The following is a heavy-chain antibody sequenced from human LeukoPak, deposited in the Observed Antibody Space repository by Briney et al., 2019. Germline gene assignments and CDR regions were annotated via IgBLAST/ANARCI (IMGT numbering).Heavy chain of an antibody. Sequence: GGSLRLSCAASGFSFSNYWMSWVRQAPGKGLEWVANIKQDGSEKNYLDSVKGRVTISRDNAKNSLYLQMNSLRVEDTAVYYCARDRGSQSTDVWGQGTTVTVSS. V-gene: IGHV3-7*01. CDR1: GFSFSNYW. D-gene: IGHD1-26*01. J-gene: IGHJ6*02. CDR2: IKQDGSEK. CDR3: ARDRGSQSTDV.